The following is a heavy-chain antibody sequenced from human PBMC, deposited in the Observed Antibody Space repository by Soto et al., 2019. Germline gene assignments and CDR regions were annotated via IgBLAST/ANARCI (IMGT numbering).Heavy chain of an antibody. J-gene: IGHJ4*02. D-gene: IGHD3-3*01. Sequence: GGSLRLSCAASGFTFSSYAMSWVRQAPGKGLEWVSAISGSGGSTYYADSVKGRFTISRDNSKNTLYLQMNSPRAEDTAVYYCAKDPYDFWSGYYSYFDYWGQGTLVTVSS. CDR3: AKDPYDFWSGYYSYFDY. CDR2: ISGSGGST. V-gene: IGHV3-23*01. CDR1: GFTFSSYA.